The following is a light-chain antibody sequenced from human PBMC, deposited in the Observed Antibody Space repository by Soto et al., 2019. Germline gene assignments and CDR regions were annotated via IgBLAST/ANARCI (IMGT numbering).Light chain of an antibody. CDR1: QSISDT. Sequence: EIVMTQSPATLSVSPGGRATLSCRASQSISDTLAWYQQKPCQAPRLLIYGASRRATAFPARFSGSGSGTHLSLTISGLYSAAFAAYYCQRYAQWSWTYGQGNKVEI. J-gene: IGKJ1*01. CDR2: GAS. V-gene: IGKV3-15*01. CDR3: QRYAQWSWT.